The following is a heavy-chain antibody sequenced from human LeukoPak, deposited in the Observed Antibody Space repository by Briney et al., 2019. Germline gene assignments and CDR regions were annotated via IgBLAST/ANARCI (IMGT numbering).Heavy chain of an antibody. CDR1: GFTFSSYA. CDR2: ISGSGGST. Sequence: GGSLRLSCAASGFTFSSYAMSWVRQAPGKGLEWVSAISGSGGSTYYADSVKGRFTISRDNSKNTLYLQMNSQRAEDTAVYYCAKGTTVVMYYFDYWGQGTLVTVSS. J-gene: IGHJ4*02. D-gene: IGHD4-23*01. V-gene: IGHV3-23*01. CDR3: AKGTTVVMYYFDY.